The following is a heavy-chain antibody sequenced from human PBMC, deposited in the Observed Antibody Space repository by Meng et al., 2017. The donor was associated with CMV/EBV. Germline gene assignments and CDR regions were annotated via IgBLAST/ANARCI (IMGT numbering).Heavy chain of an antibody. CDR2: INASGSGTGST. Sequence: GESLKISCAASGFTFSNYAMSWVRQAPGKGLEWVSGINASGSGTGSTHYADSVKGRFTISRDNSKNTLYLQMNSLRAEDTALYYCAKRSQWLLGLYYYYGLDVWGQGTTVTVSS. J-gene: IGHJ6*02. V-gene: IGHV3-23*01. CDR3: AKRSQWLLGLYYYYGLDV. D-gene: IGHD6-19*01. CDR1: GFTFSNYA.